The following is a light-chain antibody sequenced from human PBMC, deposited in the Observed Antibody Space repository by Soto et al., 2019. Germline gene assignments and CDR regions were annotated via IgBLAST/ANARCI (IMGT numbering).Light chain of an antibody. CDR1: SSDVGGYNY. Sequence: QSALTQPASVSGSPGQSITISCTGTSSDVGGYNYVSWYQQHPGKAPKLMIYEVSNRPSGVSNRFSGSKSGNTASLTISGLQAEDEADYYCSSYTSSSTRVFGGGTKGHRP. J-gene: IGLJ3*02. V-gene: IGLV2-14*01. CDR2: EVS. CDR3: SSYTSSSTRV.